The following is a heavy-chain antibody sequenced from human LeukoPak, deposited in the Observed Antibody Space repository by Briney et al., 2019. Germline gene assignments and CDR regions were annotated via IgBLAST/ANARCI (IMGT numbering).Heavy chain of an antibody. CDR1: GFTFSNAW. CDR2: IKRKTDGGTT. Sequence: SPGGSLRLSCAASGFTFSNAWMSWVRQAPGKGLEWVGHIKRKTDGGTTDYAAPVKGRFTISRDDSKNTLYMQMNSLKTEDTAVYYCTARDYGGNQLFDCWGQGTLVTVSS. J-gene: IGHJ4*02. V-gene: IGHV3-15*01. CDR3: TARDYGGNQLFDC. D-gene: IGHD4-23*01.